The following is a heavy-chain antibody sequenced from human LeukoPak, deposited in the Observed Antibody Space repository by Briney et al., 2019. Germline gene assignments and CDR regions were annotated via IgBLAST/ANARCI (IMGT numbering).Heavy chain of an antibody. D-gene: IGHD4-17*01. CDR2: IIPIFGIA. V-gene: IGHV1-69*13. Sequence: SVKVSCKASGGTFSSYAISWGPHAPGQGLEWMGGIIPIFGIANYAQKFQGRVTITADESTSTAYMERSSLRSEDTAVYYCARDFGYGDYSDAFDIWAQGTMVTVSS. CDR1: GGTFSSYA. CDR3: ARDFGYGDYSDAFDI. J-gene: IGHJ3*02.